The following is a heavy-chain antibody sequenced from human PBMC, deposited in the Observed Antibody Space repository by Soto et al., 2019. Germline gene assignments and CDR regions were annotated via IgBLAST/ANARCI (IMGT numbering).Heavy chain of an antibody. Sequence: SETLSLTCTVSGGSISSYYWSWIRQPPGKGLEWIGYIYYSGSTNYNPSLKSRVTISVDTSKNQFSLKLSSVTAADTAVYYCARLYGDYFDYWGQGTLVTVSS. CDR3: ARLYGDYFDY. D-gene: IGHD4-17*01. CDR1: GGSISSYY. V-gene: IGHV4-59*01. J-gene: IGHJ4*02. CDR2: IYYSGST.